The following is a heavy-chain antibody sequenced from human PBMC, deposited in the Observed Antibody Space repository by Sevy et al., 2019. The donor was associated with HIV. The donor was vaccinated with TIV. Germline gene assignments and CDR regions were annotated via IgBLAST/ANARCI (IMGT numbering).Heavy chain of an antibody. CDR1: GYTFTRYY. CDR3: ARVEACGGDCYYSDY. CDR2: INPSGGGT. Sequence: ASVKVSCKASGYTFTRYYIHWVRQAPGQGLECMGIINPSGGGTNYVQKFQGRVTFTRDTSTSTVYMELSGLRSEDTAVYYCARVEACGGDCYYSDYWGQGTQVTVSS. J-gene: IGHJ4*02. V-gene: IGHV1-46*01. D-gene: IGHD2-21*02.